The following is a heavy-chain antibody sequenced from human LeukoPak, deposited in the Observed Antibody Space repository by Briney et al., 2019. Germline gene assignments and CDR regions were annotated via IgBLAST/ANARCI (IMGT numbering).Heavy chain of an antibody. J-gene: IGHJ4*02. V-gene: IGHV3-30*04. CDR3: ARGGPRAVVQYYDSSGYYFY. CDR2: ISYDGSNK. Sequence: GGSLRLSCAASGFTFSSYAMHWVRQAPGKGLEWVAVISYDGSNKYYADSVKGRFTISRDNSKNTLYLQINSLRAEDTAVYYCARGGPRAVVQYYDSSGYYFYWGQGTLVTVSS. CDR1: GFTFSSYA. D-gene: IGHD3-22*01.